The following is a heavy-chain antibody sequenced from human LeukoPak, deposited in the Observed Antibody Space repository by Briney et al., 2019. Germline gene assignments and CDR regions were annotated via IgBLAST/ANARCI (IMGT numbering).Heavy chain of an antibody. CDR2: VYYTGNT. CDR1: GGSISSSRYY. CDR3: ASLRDGYNYGLDY. D-gene: IGHD5-24*01. Sequence: PSETLSLTCTVSGGSISSSRYYWGWVRQSPGKGLEWIATVYYTGNTYSNPSLRSRVTISMDTSNNQFFLTLNSVTAADTAVYYCASLRDGYNYGLDYWGQGTLVTVSS. V-gene: IGHV4-39*01. J-gene: IGHJ4*02.